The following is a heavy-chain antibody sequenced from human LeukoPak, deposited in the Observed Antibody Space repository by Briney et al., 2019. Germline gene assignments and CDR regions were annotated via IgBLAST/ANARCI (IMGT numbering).Heavy chain of an antibody. Sequence: EASVKASCKASGGTFSSYAISWVRQAPGQELEWMGRIIPILGIANYAQKFQGRVTITADKSTSTAYMELSSLRSEDTAVYYCASSIAAADDAFDIWGQGTMVTVSS. J-gene: IGHJ3*02. CDR1: GGTFSSYA. D-gene: IGHD6-13*01. V-gene: IGHV1-69*04. CDR2: IIPILGIA. CDR3: ASSIAAADDAFDI.